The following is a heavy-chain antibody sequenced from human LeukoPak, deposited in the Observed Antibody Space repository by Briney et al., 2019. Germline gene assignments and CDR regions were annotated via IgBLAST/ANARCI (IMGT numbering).Heavy chain of an antibody. CDR2: ISSSGRTI. CDR1: GFTFSDYY. CDR3: ATSNIAARDY. V-gene: IGHV3-11*01. D-gene: IGHD6-6*01. Sequence: GGSLRLSGAASGFTFSDYYMSWIRQAPGKGLEWVSYISSSGRTIYYADSVKGRFTISRDNSKNSLYLQMNSLRAEDTAVYYCATSNIAARDYWGQGTLATVSS. J-gene: IGHJ4*02.